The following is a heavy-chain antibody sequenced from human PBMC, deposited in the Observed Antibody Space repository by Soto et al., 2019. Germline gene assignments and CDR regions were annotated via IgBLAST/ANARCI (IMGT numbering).Heavy chain of an antibody. V-gene: IGHV3-7*03. J-gene: IGHJ3*02. CDR2: IKQDGSEK. CDR1: GFTFSSYW. CDR3: AKRLPKQWLARGRDI. D-gene: IGHD6-19*01. Sequence: EVQLVESGGGLVQPGGSLRLSCAASGFTFSSYWMSWVRQAPGKGLEWVANIKQDGSEKYYVDSVKGRFTISRDNSKNTLYLQMNSLRAEDTAVYYCAKRLPKQWLARGRDIWGQGTMVTVSS.